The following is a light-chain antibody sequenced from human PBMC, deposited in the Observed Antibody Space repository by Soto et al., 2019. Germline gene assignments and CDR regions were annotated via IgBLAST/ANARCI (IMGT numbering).Light chain of an antibody. J-gene: IGLJ2*01. V-gene: IGLV1-51*01. CDR1: SSNIGGNY. Sequence: QSVMTQPPSVSAAPGQKVTISCSGSSSNIGGNYVSWYQHVPRTAPKLLIYDNYKRASGIPDRFSGSKSGTSATLGITEIPTGDEADYYCGTWDFSLDTVVFGGGTKLTVL. CDR2: DNY. CDR3: GTWDFSLDTVV.